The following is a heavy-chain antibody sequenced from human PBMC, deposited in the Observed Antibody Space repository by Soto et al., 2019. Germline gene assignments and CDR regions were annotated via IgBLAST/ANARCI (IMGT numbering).Heavy chain of an antibody. CDR2: IYWDDDK. CDR3: AHMVTYYYDSSGYYYLSLGEGPAEYFQH. J-gene: IGHJ1*01. Sequence: SGPTMVKPTQTLTLTFTFSGVSLSTSGVGVGWIRQPPGKALEWLALIYWDDDKRYSPSLKSRLTITKDTSKNQVVLTMTNMDPVDTATYYCAHMVTYYYDSSGYYYLSLGEGPAEYFQHWGQGTLVTVSS. CDR1: GVSLSTSGVG. D-gene: IGHD3-22*01. V-gene: IGHV2-5*02.